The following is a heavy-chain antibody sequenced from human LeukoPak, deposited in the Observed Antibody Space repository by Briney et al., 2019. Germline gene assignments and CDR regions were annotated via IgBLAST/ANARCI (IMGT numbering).Heavy chain of an antibody. CDR2: IFPGDSDA. V-gene: IGHV5-51*01. CDR1: GYSFTNHR. D-gene: IGHD2-15*01. Sequence: GESLQISFKGSGYSFTNHRIGWVRPMPGKGLEWMGIIFPGDSDARYSPSFQGQVTISADKSISTAYLQWSSLEASDTAMYYCTRQSGPPYCSSGSCYTDYWGQGTLLTVSS. J-gene: IGHJ4*02. CDR3: TRQSGPPYCSSGSCYTDY.